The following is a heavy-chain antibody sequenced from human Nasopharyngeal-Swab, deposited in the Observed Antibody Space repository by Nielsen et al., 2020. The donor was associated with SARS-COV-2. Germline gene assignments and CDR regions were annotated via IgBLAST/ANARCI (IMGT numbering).Heavy chain of an antibody. CDR1: GFTFSSYA. CDR3: AKYYGDYPYYYYYMDV. CDR2: ISGSGGST. Sequence: GGSLRLSCAASGFTFSSYAMSWDRQAPGKGLEWVSAISGSGGSTYYADSVKGRFTISRDNSKNTLYLQMNSLRAEDTAVYYCAKYYGDYPYYYYYMDVWGKGTTVTVSS. J-gene: IGHJ6*03. D-gene: IGHD4-17*01. V-gene: IGHV3-23*01.